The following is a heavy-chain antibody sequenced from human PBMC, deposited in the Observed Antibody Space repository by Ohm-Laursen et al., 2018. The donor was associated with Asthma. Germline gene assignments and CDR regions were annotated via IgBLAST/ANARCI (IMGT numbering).Heavy chain of an antibody. Sequence: SLRLSCAATGYTFSRYSIHWVRQIPGKGLEWVASISTASSFIYYADSVWGRFTTSRDNAKNSVYLQMNSLRAEDTALYYCVRIGPEWELPGREYSLHHWGQGTLVTVSS. CDR2: ISTASSFI. J-gene: IGHJ1*01. D-gene: IGHD1-26*01. CDR1: GYTFSRYS. V-gene: IGHV3-21*01. CDR3: VRIGPEWELPGREYSLHH.